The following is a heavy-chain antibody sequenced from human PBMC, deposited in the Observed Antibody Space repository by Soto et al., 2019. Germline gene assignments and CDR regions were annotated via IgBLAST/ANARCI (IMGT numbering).Heavy chain of an antibody. V-gene: IGHV4-59*01. CDR2: IYYSGST. CDR1: GGSISSYY. Sequence: ETLSLTCTVSGGSISSYYWSWIRQPPGKGLEWIGYIYYSGSTNYNPSLKSRVTISVDTSKNQFSLKLSSVTAADTAVYYCARARPGYYGNWFDTWGQGTLVTVSS. CDR3: ARARPGYYGNWFDT. J-gene: IGHJ5*02. D-gene: IGHD3-22*01.